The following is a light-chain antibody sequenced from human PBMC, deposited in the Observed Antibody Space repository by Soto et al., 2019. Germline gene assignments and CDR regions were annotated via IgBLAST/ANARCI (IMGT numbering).Light chain of an antibody. J-gene: IGKJ1*01. CDR2: DAS. CDR1: QSISSW. CDR3: QQSYSTLWT. V-gene: IGKV1-5*01. Sequence: DLPMTQSPSTPSASVGDRVPIPFRASQSISSWLAWYQQKPGKAPKLLIYDASSLESGVPSRFSGSGSGTHFTLTISSLQPEDFATYYCQQSYSTLWTFGQGTKVDIK.